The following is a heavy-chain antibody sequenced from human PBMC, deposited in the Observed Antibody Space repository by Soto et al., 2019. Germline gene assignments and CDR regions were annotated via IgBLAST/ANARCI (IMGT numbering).Heavy chain of an antibody. CDR3: AKDPAVAGRFLYYYYGMDV. J-gene: IGHJ6*02. V-gene: IGHV3-30*18. D-gene: IGHD6-19*01. CDR1: GFTFSSYG. Sequence: QVQLVESGGGVVQPGRSLRLSCAASGFTFSSYGMHWVRQAPGKGLEWVAVISYDGSNKYYADSVKGRFTIARYNSKNTLYLQMNSLRAEDTAVYYCAKDPAVAGRFLYYYYGMDVWGQGTTVTVSS. CDR2: ISYDGSNK.